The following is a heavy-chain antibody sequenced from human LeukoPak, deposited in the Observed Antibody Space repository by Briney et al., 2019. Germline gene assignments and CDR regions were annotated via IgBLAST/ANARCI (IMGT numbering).Heavy chain of an antibody. CDR1: GFTFSDYY. CDR2: ISSSGSTI. Sequence: PWGSLRLPCAASGFTFSDYYMSWIRQAPGKGLEWVSYISSSGSTIYYADSEKGGFTIARDNAKNSLYLQMISLRAEDTAVYYCEKDKCGRARVHNWYGHWGQGTLVTVSS. CDR3: EKDKCGRARVHNWYGH. D-gene: IGHD2-2*01. V-gene: IGHV3-11*01. J-gene: IGHJ5*02.